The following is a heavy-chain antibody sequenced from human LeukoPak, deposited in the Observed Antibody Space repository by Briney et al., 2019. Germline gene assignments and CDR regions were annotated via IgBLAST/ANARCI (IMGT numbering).Heavy chain of an antibody. CDR3: ARDPGDAFDI. Sequence: GGSLRLSCSASGFTFSSYAMSWIRQAPGKGLEWISCISSSGGYIIYYADSVKGRFTISRDDAKNSLYLQMNSLRDEDTAVYYCARDPGDAFDIWGQGTTVTVSS. CDR1: GFTFSSYA. CDR2: ISSSGGYII. J-gene: IGHJ3*02. V-gene: IGHV3-11*01.